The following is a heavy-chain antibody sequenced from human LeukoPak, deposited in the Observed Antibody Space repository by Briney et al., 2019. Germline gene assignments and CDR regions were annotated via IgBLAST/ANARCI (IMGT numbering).Heavy chain of an antibody. Sequence: GGSLRLSCAASGSTFSNHWMHWVRQAPGKGLVWVSRIDERGSNAMYADSVKGRFSISRDNAKNTVNLQMNSLRAEDTGVYYCIRDEALWRLDYWGQGTLVTVSS. J-gene: IGHJ4*02. CDR3: IRDEALWRLDY. CDR2: IDERGSNA. D-gene: IGHD2-21*01. CDR1: GSTFSNHW. V-gene: IGHV3-74*03.